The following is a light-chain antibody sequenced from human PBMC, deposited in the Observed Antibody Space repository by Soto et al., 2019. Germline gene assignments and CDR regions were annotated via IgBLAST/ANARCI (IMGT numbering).Light chain of an antibody. J-gene: IGLJ2*01. CDR1: SRDVGGYKY. Sequence: QSALTQPPSASGSPGQSVSISCTGTSRDVGGYKYVSWYQQYPGKAPKLVIYEVSKRPSGVPDRFSGSKSGNTASLTVSGLQAEDEADYYCSSYAGSDNVVFGGGTKLTVL. CDR2: EVS. CDR3: SSYAGSDNVV. V-gene: IGLV2-8*01.